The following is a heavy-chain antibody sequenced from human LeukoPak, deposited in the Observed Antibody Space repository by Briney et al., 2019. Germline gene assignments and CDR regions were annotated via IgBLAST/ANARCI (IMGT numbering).Heavy chain of an antibody. CDR3: ARDDILTGSDY. V-gene: IGHV1-18*04. J-gene: IGHJ4*02. Sequence: ASVKVSCKASGYTFTIYGISWVRRAPGQGLEWMGWISAYNGNTNYAQKLQGRVTMTTDTSTSTAYMELRSLRSDDTAVYYCARDDILTGSDYWGQGTLVTVSS. D-gene: IGHD3-9*01. CDR2: ISAYNGNT. CDR1: GYTFTIYG.